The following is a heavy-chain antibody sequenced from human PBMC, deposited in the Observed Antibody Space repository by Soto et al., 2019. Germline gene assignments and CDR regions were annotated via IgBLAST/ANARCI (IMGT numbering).Heavy chain of an antibody. J-gene: IGHJ4*02. CDR2: ISSNGGST. CDR3: ATVGNYGNFDY. D-gene: IGHD3-10*01. Sequence: VWSLRLSCVASGFTFSNSAMYWVRQAPGKGLECVSSISSNGGSTYYAESVKGRFTISRDNSKNTLYLQMGSLRADDMAVYYCATVGNYGNFDYWGQGTLVTVSS. CDR1: GFTFSNSA. V-gene: IGHV3-64*02.